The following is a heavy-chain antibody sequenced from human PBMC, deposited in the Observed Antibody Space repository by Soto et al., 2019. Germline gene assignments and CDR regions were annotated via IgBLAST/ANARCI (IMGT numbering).Heavy chain of an antibody. D-gene: IGHD3-10*01. CDR1: GGSISSGGYY. J-gene: IGHJ6*02. CDR3: AISPRLAMVRGVIDGMDV. V-gene: IGHV4-31*01. Sequence: QVQLQESGPGLVKPSQTLSLTCTVSGGSISSGGYYWSWIRQHPGKGLEWIGYIYYSGSTYYNPSLKSPVTISVDTSKNQFSLKLSSVTAADTAVYYCAISPRLAMVRGVIDGMDVWGQGTTVTVSS. CDR2: IYYSGST.